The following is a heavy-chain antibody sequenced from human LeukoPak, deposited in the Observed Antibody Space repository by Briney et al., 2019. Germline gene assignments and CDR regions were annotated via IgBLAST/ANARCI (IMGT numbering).Heavy chain of an antibody. J-gene: IGHJ6*02. CDR1: GFTFDGHG. CDR2: ISWNSGII. CDR3: VKDKGPMVRGDGMDV. V-gene: IGHV3-9*01. Sequence: PGTSLRISCTLSGFTFDGHGIHWVRQERGKRVECIARISWNSGIIAYAGFVKGRFTISRDNAKNSLYMQMNSLRPEDTAMYYCVKDKGPMVRGDGMDVWGQGIAVTASS. D-gene: IGHD3-10*01.